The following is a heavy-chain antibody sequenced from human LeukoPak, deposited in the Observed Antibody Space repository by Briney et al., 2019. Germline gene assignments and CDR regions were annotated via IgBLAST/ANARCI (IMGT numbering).Heavy chain of an antibody. D-gene: IGHD6-13*01. CDR1: GFTFSSYA. J-gene: IGHJ4*02. CDR2: ISGSGGST. V-gene: IGHV3-23*01. Sequence: GGSLRLSCAASGFTFSSYAMSWVRQAPGKGLEWVSAISGSGGSTYYADSVKGRFTISRDNAKNSLYLQMNSLRAEDTAVYYCARDSSYPGYSSSWYVDYWGQGTLVTVSS. CDR3: ARDSSYPGYSSSWYVDY.